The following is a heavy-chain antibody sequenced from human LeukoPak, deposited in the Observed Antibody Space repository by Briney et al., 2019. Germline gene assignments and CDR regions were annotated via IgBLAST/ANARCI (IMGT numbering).Heavy chain of an antibody. CDR1: GGSFSSYA. V-gene: IGHV1-69*04. D-gene: IGHD4-17*01. J-gene: IGHJ4*02. CDR2: IIPILGIA. CDR3: ARAGDYGDYSGTIIDY. Sequence: SVKVSCKASGGSFSSYAISWVRQAPGQGLEWMGRIIPILGIANYAQKFRGRVTITADKSTSTAYMELSSLRSEDTAVYYCARAGDYGDYSGTIIDYWGQGTLVTVSS.